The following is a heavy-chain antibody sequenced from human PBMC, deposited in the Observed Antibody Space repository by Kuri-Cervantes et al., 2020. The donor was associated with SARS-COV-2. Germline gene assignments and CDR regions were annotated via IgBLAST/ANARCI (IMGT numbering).Heavy chain of an antibody. CDR1: GGSISSSSYY. CDR2: IYYSGST. CDR3: ARGTVGAPGGGMDV. Sequence: SETLSLTCTASGGSISSSSYYWGWIRQPPGKGLEWIGSIYYSGSTYYNPSLKSRVTISVDTSKNQFSLKLSSVTAADTAVYYCARGTVGAPGGGMDVWGQGTTVTVSS. J-gene: IGHJ6*02. V-gene: IGHV4-39*07. D-gene: IGHD1-26*01.